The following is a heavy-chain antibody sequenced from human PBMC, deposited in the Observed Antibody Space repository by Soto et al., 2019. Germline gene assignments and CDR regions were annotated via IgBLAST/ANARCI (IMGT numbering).Heavy chain of an antibody. CDR3: ARIYYDFWSGFENWFDP. D-gene: IGHD3-3*01. CDR1: GFTFSSYW. V-gene: IGHV3-7*05. CDR2: IKQDGSEK. Sequence: SLRLSCAASGFTFSSYWMSWVRQAPGKGLEWVANIKQDGSEKYYVDSVKGRFTISRDNAKNSLYLQMNSLRAEDTAVYYCARIYYDFWSGFENWFDPWGQGTLVTVSS. J-gene: IGHJ5*02.